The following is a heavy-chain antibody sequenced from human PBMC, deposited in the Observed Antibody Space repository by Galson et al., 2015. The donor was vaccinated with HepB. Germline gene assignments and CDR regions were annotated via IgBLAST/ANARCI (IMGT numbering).Heavy chain of an antibody. D-gene: IGHD4-17*01. CDR2: ISFAGRNS. J-gene: IGHJ5*02. V-gene: IGHV3-30-3*01. CDR3: ARSAAGRTATTTLA. CDR1: GFDFNDTS. Sequence: SMRLSCAAAGFDFNDTSMHWVRQSPGKGLEWVAGISFAGRNSYYADSVKGRFILSRDSSQKTVYLQMNSLRSKDTDLYYCARSAAGRTATTTLAWGQGILVTVSS.